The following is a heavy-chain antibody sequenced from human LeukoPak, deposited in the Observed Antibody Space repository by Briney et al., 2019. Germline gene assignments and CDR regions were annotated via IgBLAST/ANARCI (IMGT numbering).Heavy chain of an antibody. CDR1: GFTFDDYG. CDR3: ARGPDYGDYYYYGMDV. CDR2: INWNGGST. V-gene: IGHV3-20*01. D-gene: IGHD4-17*01. Sequence: GGSLRLSCAASGFTFDDYGMSWVRQAPGKGLEWVSGINWNGGSTGYADPVKGRFTISRDNAKNSLYLQMNSLRAEDTALYHCARGPDYGDYYYYGMDVWGQGTTVTVSS. J-gene: IGHJ6*02.